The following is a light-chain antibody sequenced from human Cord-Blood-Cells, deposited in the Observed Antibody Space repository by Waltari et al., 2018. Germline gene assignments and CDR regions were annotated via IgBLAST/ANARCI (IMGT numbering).Light chain of an antibody. V-gene: IGLV2-14*03. CDR3: SSYTSSSTWV. CDR2: DVS. J-gene: IGLJ3*02. CDR1: SSAVGGYNY. Sequence: QSALTQPASVSGSPGPSLTIPCTGTSSAVGGYNYAPWYQQHPGKAPKLMIYDVSNRPSGVSNRFSGSKSGNTASLTISGLQAEDEADYYCSSYTSSSTWVFGGGTKLTVL.